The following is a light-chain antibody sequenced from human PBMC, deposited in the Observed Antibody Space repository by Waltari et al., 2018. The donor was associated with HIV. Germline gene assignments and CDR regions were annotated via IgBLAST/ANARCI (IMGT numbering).Light chain of an antibody. CDR1: TSNIARNN. J-gene: IGLJ3*02. Sequence: QSALTQAPSASGTPGQRVDISCSGATSNIARNNVNWYQHPPGATPKLLNYENNQRPSGIPDRFAGSKSGSSASRAITGLQSDDEADFYCSTWDDNLNGPVCGGGTRLTVL. CDR3: STWDDNLNGPV. V-gene: IGLV1-44*01. CDR2: ENN.